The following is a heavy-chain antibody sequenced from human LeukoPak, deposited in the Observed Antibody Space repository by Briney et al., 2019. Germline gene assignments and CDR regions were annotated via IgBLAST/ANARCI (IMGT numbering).Heavy chain of an antibody. Sequence: GGSLRLSCAASGFTFSNYAMHWVRQAPGEGLEWVAVISYDGSKKYYADSVKGRFTISRDNSKNTLYLQMDSLRAEDTAVYYCATVQREYYYDSSGIMGNWGQGTLVTVSS. J-gene: IGHJ4*02. CDR1: GFTFSNYA. V-gene: IGHV3-30*04. CDR3: ATVQREYYYDSSGIMGN. D-gene: IGHD3-22*01. CDR2: ISYDGSKK.